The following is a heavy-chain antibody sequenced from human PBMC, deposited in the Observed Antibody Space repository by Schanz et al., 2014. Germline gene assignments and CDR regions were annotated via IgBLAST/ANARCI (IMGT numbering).Heavy chain of an antibody. CDR2: ISGSGGDSV. CDR1: GFSFSNYS. CDR3: VKDPDKYNWNDVEGMDV. Sequence: VHLVESGGGVVQPGRSLRLSCVASGFSFSNYSMNWVRQAPGKGLEWLSHISGSGGDSVDYADSVKGRFTISRDNTRNSLYLQMKSLRVEDTAVYYCVKDPDKYNWNDVEGMDVWGPGTTVTVSS. D-gene: IGHD1-1*01. J-gene: IGHJ6*01. V-gene: IGHV3-48*04.